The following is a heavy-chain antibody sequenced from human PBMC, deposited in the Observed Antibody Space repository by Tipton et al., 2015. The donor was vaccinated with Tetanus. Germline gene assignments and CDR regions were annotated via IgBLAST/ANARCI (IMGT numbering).Heavy chain of an antibody. J-gene: IGHJ5*02. CDR3: AKVPWEGVYANWFDP. CDR1: GDSISSGGPY. V-gene: IGHV4-31*03. D-gene: IGHD2-8*01. CDR2: IYYSGST. Sequence: LRLSCTVSGDSISSGGPYWSWIRQFPGKGLEWIGNIYYSGSTYYNPSLKSRVTISVDTSTNQFSLKLSSVTAADTAVYYCAKVPWEGVYANWFDPWGQGTLVTVSS.